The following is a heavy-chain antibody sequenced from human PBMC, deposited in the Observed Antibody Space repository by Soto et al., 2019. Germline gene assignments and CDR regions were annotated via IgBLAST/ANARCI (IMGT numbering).Heavy chain of an antibody. CDR3: ARSGIVVVPAAIRAFDY. Sequence: TSETLSLTCTVSGGSVSSGSYYWSWIRQPPGKGLEWIGYIYYSGSTNYNPSLKSRVTISVDTSKNQFSLKLSSVTAADTAVYYCARSGIVVVPAAIRAFDYWGQGTLVTVSS. D-gene: IGHD2-2*01. J-gene: IGHJ4*02. CDR1: GGSVSSGSYY. CDR2: IYYSGST. V-gene: IGHV4-61*01.